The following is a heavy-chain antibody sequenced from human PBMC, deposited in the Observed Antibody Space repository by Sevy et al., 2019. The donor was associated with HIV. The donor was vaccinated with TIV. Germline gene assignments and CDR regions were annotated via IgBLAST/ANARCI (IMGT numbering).Heavy chain of an antibody. CDR1: GYTFAGYY. CDR2: INPNSGVT. Sequence: ASVKVSCKASGYTFAGYYMHWVRQVPGQGLEWMGWINPNSGVTKYAQKFQGTVTMTRNTSISTAYMELSRLRSDDTAVYFCVRESTYSSSWSRVWFDPWGQGTQVTVSS. J-gene: IGHJ5*02. V-gene: IGHV1-2*02. CDR3: VRESTYSSSWSRVWFDP. D-gene: IGHD6-13*01.